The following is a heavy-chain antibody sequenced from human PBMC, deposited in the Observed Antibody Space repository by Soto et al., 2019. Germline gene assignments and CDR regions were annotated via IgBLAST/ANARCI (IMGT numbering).Heavy chain of an antibody. CDR1: GDTFSSYA. J-gene: IGHJ4*02. Sequence: QVQLVQSGAEVKKPGSSVKVSCKSSGDTFSSYAISWVRQAPGQGLEWMGGLVPIFGTPRYAPNFQDRVTITADESTKTAYMELSSLTSQDTAVYYCARDRKNRVGYNYRLFDWGQGTLVAVSS. D-gene: IGHD5-12*01. CDR2: LVPIFGTP. V-gene: IGHV1-69*01. CDR3: ARDRKNRVGYNYRLFD.